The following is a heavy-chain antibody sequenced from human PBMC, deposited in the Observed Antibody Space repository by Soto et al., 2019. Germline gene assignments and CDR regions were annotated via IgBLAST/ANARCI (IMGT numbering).Heavy chain of an antibody. D-gene: IGHD2-2*01. V-gene: IGHV1-69*02. J-gene: IGHJ4*02. Sequence: QVQLVQSGAEVKKPGSSVKVSCKASGGTFSSYTISWVRQAPGQGLEWMGRIIPILGIANYAQKFQGRVTITADKSTSTVYMQLSSLRSEDMAVYYCATMPDCSSTSCYGGGHWGQGTLVTVSS. CDR1: GGTFSSYT. CDR2: IIPILGIA. CDR3: ATMPDCSSTSCYGGGH.